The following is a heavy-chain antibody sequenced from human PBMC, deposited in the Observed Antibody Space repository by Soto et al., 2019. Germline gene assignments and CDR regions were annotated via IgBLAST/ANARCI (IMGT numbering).Heavy chain of an antibody. Sequence: SETLSLTCTVSGGSISPYYWSWIRQPPGKGLEWIGYVYYSGNTNYNPSLESRVTISVDTSRYRFSLNLTSATAADTAVYYFARKGAAASYSHYYMDVWGRGTAVTVSS. CDR3: ARKGAAASYSHYYMDV. V-gene: IGHV4-59*01. D-gene: IGHD6-13*01. CDR1: GGSISPYY. CDR2: VYYSGNT. J-gene: IGHJ6*03.